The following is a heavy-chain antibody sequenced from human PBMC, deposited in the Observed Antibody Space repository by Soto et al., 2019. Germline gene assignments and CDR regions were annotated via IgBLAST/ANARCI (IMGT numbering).Heavy chain of an antibody. CDR3: ATASGWDRNFDY. D-gene: IGHD6-25*01. CDR2: IFYTGST. V-gene: IGHV4-59*01. J-gene: IGHJ4*02. CDR1: GGSISSYS. Sequence: SETLSLTCTVSGGSISSYSWNWIRQPPGKGLEWIGYIFYTGSTNYNPSLKSRVTISVDTSKNQFSLRLTSVTAADTAVYYCATASGWDRNFDYWGQGTLVTVSS.